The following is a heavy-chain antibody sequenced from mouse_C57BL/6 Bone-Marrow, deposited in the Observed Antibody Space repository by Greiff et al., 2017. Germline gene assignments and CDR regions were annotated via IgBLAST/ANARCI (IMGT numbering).Heavy chain of an antibody. CDR2: ISYSGST. D-gene: IGHD2-2*01. Sequence: EVQLQQSGPGMVKPSQSLSLTCTVTGYSITSGYDWHWIRHFPGNKLEWMGYISYSGSTNYNPSLKSRISITHDTSKNHFFLKLNSVTTEDTATYYCASYGYDVGFAYWGQGTLVTVSA. J-gene: IGHJ3*01. CDR3: ASYGYDVGFAY. CDR1: GYSITSGYD. V-gene: IGHV3-1*01.